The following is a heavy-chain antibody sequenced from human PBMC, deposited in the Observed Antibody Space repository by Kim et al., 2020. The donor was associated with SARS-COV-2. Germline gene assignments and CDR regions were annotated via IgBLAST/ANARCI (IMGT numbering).Heavy chain of an antibody. CDR1: GFTFSSYG. J-gene: IGHJ4*02. CDR3: AKLGSSWYGFDY. D-gene: IGHD6-13*01. CDR2: ISYDGSNK. Sequence: GGSLRLSCAASGFTFSSYGMHWVRQAPGKGLEWVAVISYDGSNKYYADSVKGRFTISRDNSKNTLYLQMNSLRAEDTAVYYCAKLGSSWYGFDYWGQGTLVTVSS. V-gene: IGHV3-30*18.